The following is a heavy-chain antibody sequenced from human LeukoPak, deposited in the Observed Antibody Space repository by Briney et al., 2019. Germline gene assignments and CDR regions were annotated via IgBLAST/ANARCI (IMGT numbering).Heavy chain of an antibody. D-gene: IGHD1-26*01. Sequence: GGALRLSCAASGFTFSSYAMSWVRQAPGKGLEWLSAIRDSGSSTHYADSVKGRFTTSRDNSKNTLFLQMNSLRAEDTAIYYCAKYGPQDSGSSHFDYWGQGALVTVSS. CDR3: AKYGPQDSGSSHFDY. CDR1: GFTFSSYA. V-gene: IGHV3-23*01. CDR2: IRDSGSST. J-gene: IGHJ4*02.